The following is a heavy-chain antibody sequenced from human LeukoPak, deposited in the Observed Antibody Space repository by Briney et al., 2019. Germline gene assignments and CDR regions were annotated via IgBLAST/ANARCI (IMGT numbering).Heavy chain of an antibody. V-gene: IGHV1-69*05. Sequence: GASVKVSCKASGGTFSSYAISWVRQAPGQGLEWMGGIIPIFGTANYAQKFQGRVTMTRDTSISTAYMELSRLRSDDTSVYYRARAGVWDDDESSGYHYGSFDLWGQGTMVTVSS. CDR2: IIPIFGTA. CDR1: GGTFSSYA. J-gene: IGHJ3*01. D-gene: IGHD3-22*01. CDR3: ARAGVWDDDESSGYHYGSFDL.